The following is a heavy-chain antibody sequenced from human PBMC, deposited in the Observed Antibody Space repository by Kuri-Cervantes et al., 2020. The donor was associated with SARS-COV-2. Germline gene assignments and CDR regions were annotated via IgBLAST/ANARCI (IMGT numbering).Heavy chain of an antibody. V-gene: IGHV3-43D*03. D-gene: IGHD2-15*01. CDR3: AKDPHGIVVVVAAIDQ. J-gene: IGHJ4*02. CDR1: GFTFDDYA. Sequence: GESLKISCAASGFTFDDYAMHWVRQAPGKGLEWVSLISWDGNSTYYADSVKGRFTISRDNSKNTLYLQMDSLRPDDTAVYYCAKDPHGIVVVVAAIDQWGQGTLVTVSS. CDR2: ISWDGNST.